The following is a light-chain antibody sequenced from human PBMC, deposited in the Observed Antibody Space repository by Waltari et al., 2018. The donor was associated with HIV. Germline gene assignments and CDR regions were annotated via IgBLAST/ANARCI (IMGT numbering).Light chain of an antibody. Sequence: QSGLRQPPSTSRPPGQRVVISCSGSNSNVGKNYVSWFQQLPVAAPRLLIYRNDRRLSGLPDRFTAAKAGSSASLVISGLRSDDEAEYFCASWDDALSSWLFGGGTKLTVL. J-gene: IGLJ6*01. CDR2: RND. CDR3: ASWDDALSSWL. V-gene: IGLV1-47*01. CDR1: NSNVGKNY.